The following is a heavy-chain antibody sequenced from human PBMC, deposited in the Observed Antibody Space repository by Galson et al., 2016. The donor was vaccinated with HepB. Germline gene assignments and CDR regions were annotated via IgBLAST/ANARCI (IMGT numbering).Heavy chain of an antibody. J-gene: IGHJ4*02. CDR3: AKDCSGDKCYSNYFDY. D-gene: IGHD2-15*01. Sequence: SLRLSCAASGFTFRSYAMSWVRQAPGKGLEWVSAISGGGGSTYYAASVKGRFTISRDNSKNTLYLQMNCLRAEDTAVYYCAKDCSGDKCYSNYFDYWGQGTLVTVSS. CDR2: ISGGGGST. V-gene: IGHV3-23*01. CDR1: GFTFRSYA.